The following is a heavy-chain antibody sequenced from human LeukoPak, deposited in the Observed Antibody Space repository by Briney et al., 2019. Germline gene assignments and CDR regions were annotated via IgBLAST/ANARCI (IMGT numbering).Heavy chain of an antibody. Sequence: GASVKVSFKASGYTFTSYGISWVRQAPGQGLEWMGIINPSGGSTSYAQKFQGRVTMTRDTSTSTVYMELSSLRSEDTAVYYCARDQGLTGYFDYWGQGTLVTVSS. CDR3: ARDQGLTGYFDY. CDR1: GYTFTSYG. CDR2: INPSGGST. V-gene: IGHV1-46*01. D-gene: IGHD3-9*01. J-gene: IGHJ4*02.